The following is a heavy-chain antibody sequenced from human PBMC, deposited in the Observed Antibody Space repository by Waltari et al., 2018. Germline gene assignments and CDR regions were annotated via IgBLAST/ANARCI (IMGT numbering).Heavy chain of an antibody. V-gene: IGHV4-39*01. CDR1: GDSISRSSYY. Sequence: QLQLQESGPGLVKPSETLSLTCTVSGDSISRSSYYWGWIRQSPGKGLEWIGTIYYSGNTYYNPTHKSRVTISGDTSKNQFSLKLSSVTAADTAVYYCARHWKRNGYRFDPWGQGTLVTVSS. CDR3: ARHWKRNGYRFDP. J-gene: IGHJ5*02. CDR2: IYYSGNT. D-gene: IGHD5-12*01.